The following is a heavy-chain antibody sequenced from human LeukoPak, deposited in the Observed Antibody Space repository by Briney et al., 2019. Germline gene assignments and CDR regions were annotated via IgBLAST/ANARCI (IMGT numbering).Heavy chain of an antibody. D-gene: IGHD3-3*01. CDR1: GFTFSSHA. J-gene: IGHJ4*02. V-gene: IGHV3-33*01. CDR2: IWYDGSSQ. CDR3: ARDEGVVLVPSYYFDY. Sequence: PGGSLRLSCAASGFTFSSHAMHWVRQAPGRGLEWVAVIWYDGSSQYYADSVKGRFTISRDNSKNTLYLQMNSLRVEDTAEYYCARDEGVVLVPSYYFDYWGQGTLVTVSS.